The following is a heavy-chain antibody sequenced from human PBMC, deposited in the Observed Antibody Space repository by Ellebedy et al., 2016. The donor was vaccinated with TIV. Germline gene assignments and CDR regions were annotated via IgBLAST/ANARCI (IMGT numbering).Heavy chain of an antibody. CDR2: IYSSGTK. J-gene: IGHJ6*02. CDR3: ARVLLPSYGLDV. V-gene: IGHV4-31*03. Sequence: SETLSLXXTVSGDSISSGNYYWSWIRQHPGKGLEWIAYIYSSGTKYYNPSLKSRVSISIDKSRNEFSLNLRSVTAADTAVYFCARVLLPSYGLDVWGQGTSVTISS. CDR1: GDSISSGNYY. D-gene: IGHD3-3*01.